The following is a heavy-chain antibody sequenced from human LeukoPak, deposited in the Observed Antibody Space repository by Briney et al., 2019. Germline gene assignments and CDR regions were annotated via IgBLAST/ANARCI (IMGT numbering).Heavy chain of an antibody. CDR1: GGSLSSSSYY. CDR2: IYYSGRT. D-gene: IGHD1-20*01. J-gene: IGHJ4*02. CDR3: ARHYNRDDLLDY. Sequence: PSETLSLTCTVSGGSLSSSSYYWGWIRQPPGKGLEWIGSIYYSGRTYYNPSLKSRVTISVDTSKNQFSLKLSSVTAADTAVYYCARHYNRDDLLDYWGQGTLVTVSS. V-gene: IGHV4-39*01.